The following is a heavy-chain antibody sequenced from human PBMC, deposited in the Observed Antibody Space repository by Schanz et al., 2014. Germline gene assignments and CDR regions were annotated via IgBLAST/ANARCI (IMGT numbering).Heavy chain of an antibody. D-gene: IGHD4-17*01. CDR2: IYHSGRT. Sequence: VQLLESGGGLVQPGGSLRLSCVASGFTFFGSFAMSWVRQAPGKGLEWIGEIYHSGRTNYDPSLKSRVTISMDNSNNQLSLKVSSVTAADTAVYYCAGMATVTYFDFWGQGALVTDSS. CDR1: GFTFFGSFA. J-gene: IGHJ4*02. CDR3: AGMATVTYFDF. V-gene: IGHV4-4*02.